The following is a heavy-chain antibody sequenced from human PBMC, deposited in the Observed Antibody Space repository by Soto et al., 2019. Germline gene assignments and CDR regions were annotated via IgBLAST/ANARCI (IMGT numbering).Heavy chain of an antibody. Sequence: SETLSLTCTVSGCSVSSGSYYWSWIRQPPGKGLEWIGYIYYSGSTNYNPSLKSRVTISVDTSKNQFSLKLSSVTAADTAVYYCARDRGSYRYFDYWGQGTLVTVSS. CDR1: GCSVSSGSYY. V-gene: IGHV4-61*01. CDR2: IYYSGST. D-gene: IGHD1-26*01. CDR3: ARDRGSYRYFDY. J-gene: IGHJ4*02.